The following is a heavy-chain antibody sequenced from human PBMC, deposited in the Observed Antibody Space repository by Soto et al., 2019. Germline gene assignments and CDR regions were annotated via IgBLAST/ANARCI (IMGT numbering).Heavy chain of an antibody. CDR2: ISSSSSTI. CDR3: ARDSIAAAGRDYFDY. D-gene: IGHD6-13*01. J-gene: IGHJ4*02. V-gene: IGHV3-48*01. CDR1: GFTFSSYS. Sequence: ESGGGLVQPGGSLRLSCAASGFTFSSYSMNWVRQAPGKGLEWVSYISSSSSTIYYADSVKGRFTISRDNAKNSLYLQMNSLRAEDTAVYYCARDSIAAAGRDYFDYWGQGTLVTVSS.